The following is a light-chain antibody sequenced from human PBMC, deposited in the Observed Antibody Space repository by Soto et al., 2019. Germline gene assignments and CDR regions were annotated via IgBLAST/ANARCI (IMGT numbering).Light chain of an antibody. CDR2: EGT. V-gene: IGLV2-23*01. J-gene: IGLJ1*01. Sequence: QSVLTQPASVSGSTGQSISISCTGTSSDVGTHNLVSWFQQFPDKAPKLIIYEGTKRPSGVSDRFSGSKSGNTASLTISGLQAEDEGDYYCCSYTGSATFYVFGTGTKVTVL. CDR1: SSDVGTHNL. CDR3: CSYTGSATFYV.